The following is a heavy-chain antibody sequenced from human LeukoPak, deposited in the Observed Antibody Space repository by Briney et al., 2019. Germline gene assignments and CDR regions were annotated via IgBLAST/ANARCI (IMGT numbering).Heavy chain of an antibody. D-gene: IGHD6-13*01. V-gene: IGHV4-39*01. J-gene: IGHJ4*02. Sequence: SETLSLTCTVSGGSIVRSSYYWGWIRQPPGKGLEWIGSIFHTGSTYYNPSLKSRVTISVDTSKNQFSLKLSSVTAADTAVYYCARLHWAAAAEGYYFDYWGQGTLVTVSS. CDR1: GGSIVRSSYY. CDR3: ARLHWAAAAEGYYFDY. CDR2: IFHTGST.